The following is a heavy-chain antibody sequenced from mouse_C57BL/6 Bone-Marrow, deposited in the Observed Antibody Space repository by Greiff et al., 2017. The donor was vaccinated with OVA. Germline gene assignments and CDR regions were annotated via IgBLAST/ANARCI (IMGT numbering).Heavy chain of an antibody. CDR2: INPNNGGT. D-gene: IGHD1-1*01. CDR3: VRDYGSRMDY. J-gene: IGHJ4*01. V-gene: IGHV1-22*01. CDR1: GYTFTDFN. Sequence: EVKVVESGPELVKPGASVKMSCKASGYTFTDFNMHWVKQSHGKSLEWIGYINPNNGGTSYNQKFKGKATLTVNKSYSTANMELRILTSKDSAVYYCVRDYGSRMDYWGQGTSVTVSS.